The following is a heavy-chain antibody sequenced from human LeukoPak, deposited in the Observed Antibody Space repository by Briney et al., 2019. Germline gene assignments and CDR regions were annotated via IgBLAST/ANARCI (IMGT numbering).Heavy chain of an antibody. CDR2: IYGGGST. J-gene: IGHJ4*02. CDR3: ARVSSSWYKPFDY. D-gene: IGHD6-13*01. V-gene: IGHV3-66*01. CDR1: GFTVSSNY. Sequence: GGSLRLSCAASGFTVSSNYMSWVRQAPGKGLEWVSVIYGGGSTYYADSVKGRFTISRDNSKNTLYLQMNSLRAEDTAVYYCARVSSSWYKPFDYWGQGTLVTVSS.